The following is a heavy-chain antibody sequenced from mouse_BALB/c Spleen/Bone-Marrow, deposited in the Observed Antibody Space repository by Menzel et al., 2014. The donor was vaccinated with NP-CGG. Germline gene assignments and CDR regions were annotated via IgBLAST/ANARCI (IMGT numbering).Heavy chain of an antibody. CDR1: GYTFTSYV. CDR3: ARGGIANYYGLDY. CDR2: INPYNDDT. J-gene: IGHJ4*01. V-gene: IGHV1-14*01. D-gene: IGHD6-1*01. Sequence: EVQLQQSGPELVKPGASVMMSCKASGYTFTSYVIHRVKQKPGQGLEWIAYINPYNDDTKYNEKLKGKATLTSDKSSSTASMEFSSLTSEDSAVFYCARGGIANYYGLDYWGQGTSVTVSS.